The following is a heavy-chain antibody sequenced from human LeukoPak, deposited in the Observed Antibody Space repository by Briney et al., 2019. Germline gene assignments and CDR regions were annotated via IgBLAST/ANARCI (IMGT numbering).Heavy chain of an antibody. J-gene: IGHJ4*02. CDR3: ARDCSGGSCAYFDY. CDR1: GGTFSSYA. D-gene: IGHD2-15*01. Sequence: SVKVSCRASGGTFSSYAISWVRQAPGQGLEWMGRIIPIFGTANYAQKFQGRVTITTDESTSTAYMELSSLRSEDTAVYYCARDCSGGSCAYFDYWGQGTLVTVSS. V-gene: IGHV1-69*05. CDR2: IIPIFGTA.